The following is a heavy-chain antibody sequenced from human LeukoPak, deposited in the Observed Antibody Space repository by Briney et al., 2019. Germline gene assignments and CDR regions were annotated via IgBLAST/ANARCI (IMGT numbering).Heavy chain of an antibody. CDR1: GFTFSSYS. CDR3: ARIYCSSTSCYTIIGTALDY. CDR2: ISSSSSYI. J-gene: IGHJ4*02. D-gene: IGHD2-2*02. Sequence: PGGSLRLSCAASGFTFSSYSMNWVRQAPGKGLEWVSSISSSSSYIYYADSVKGRFTISRDNAKNSLYLQMNSLRAEDTAVYYYARIYCSSTSCYTIIGTALDYWGQGTLVTVSS. V-gene: IGHV3-21*04.